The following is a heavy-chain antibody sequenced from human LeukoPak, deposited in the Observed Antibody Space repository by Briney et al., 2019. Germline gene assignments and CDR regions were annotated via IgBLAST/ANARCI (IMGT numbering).Heavy chain of an antibody. V-gene: IGHV1-46*01. CDR3: VLGRDSSGYWTNYFDY. CDR2: INPRGGST. CDR1: GYTFTSYY. Sequence: ASVKVSCKASGYTFTSYYMHWVRQAPGPGLEWMGIINPRGGSTSYAQTFQGRVTMTRVTSTSTVYLELTSQRPDGIAHHYCVLGRDSSGYWTNYFDYWGQGTLVIVSS. J-gene: IGHJ4*02. D-gene: IGHD3-22*01.